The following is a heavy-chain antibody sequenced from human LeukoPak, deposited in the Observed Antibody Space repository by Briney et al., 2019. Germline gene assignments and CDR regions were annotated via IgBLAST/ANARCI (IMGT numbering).Heavy chain of an antibody. Sequence: ASVKVSCKASGYTFTSYAMHWVRQAPGQRLEWMGWINAGNGNTKYSQKFQGRVTITRDTSASTAYMELSSLRSEDTAVYYCARAPLGYSYGYYFDYWGQGTLVTVSS. V-gene: IGHV1-3*01. CDR3: ARAPLGYSYGYYFDY. CDR1: GYTFTSYA. J-gene: IGHJ4*02. D-gene: IGHD5-18*01. CDR2: INAGNGNT.